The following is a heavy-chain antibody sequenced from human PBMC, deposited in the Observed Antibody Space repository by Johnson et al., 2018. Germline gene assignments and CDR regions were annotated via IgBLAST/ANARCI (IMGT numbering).Heavy chain of an antibody. D-gene: IGHD2-2*01. V-gene: IGHV3-23*04. CDR1: GLTFSDYA. J-gene: IGHJ6*02. CDR3: ARIPRDCNSGSCYLHYYDGMDV. Sequence: VQLVESGGGLVLPGGSLRLSCAASGLTFSDYAMSWVRQAPGKGLEWVSTISDSGGGTYYADSVKGRFTISRDNSKNTLSLQLNSLRVEDTAIYYCARIPRDCNSGSCYLHYYDGMDVWGQGTTVTVSS. CDR2: ISDSGGGT.